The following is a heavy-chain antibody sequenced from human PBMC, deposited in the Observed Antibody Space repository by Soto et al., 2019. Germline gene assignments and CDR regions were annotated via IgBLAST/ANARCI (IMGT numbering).Heavy chain of an antibody. D-gene: IGHD2-2*01. Sequence: KPSEILSLTCTVSGFSFSSYTHYWVCIRQPPGKGRERIVLIEARGSINYTLSIKSRVTMYVETCKNQFCLKLRSVIVAETSVYDCARFVRSCSGTTCYSRADVWGRGTTVTVSS. J-gene: IGHJ6*02. CDR3: ARFVRSCSGTTCYSRADV. CDR2: IEARGSI. CDR1: GFSFSSYTHY. V-gene: IGHV4-61*01.